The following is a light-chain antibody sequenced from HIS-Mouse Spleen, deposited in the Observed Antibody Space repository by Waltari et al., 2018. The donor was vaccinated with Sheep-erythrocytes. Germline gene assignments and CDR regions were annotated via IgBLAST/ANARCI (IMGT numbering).Light chain of an antibody. V-gene: IGKV3-15*01. CDR3: QQYNNWPPPYT. CDR2: GAS. Sequence: IVMTQSPATLSVSRGERAPLSCRASQSVSSNLAWYQQKPGQAPRLLTYGASTRATGIPARFSGSGSGTDFTLTISSLEPEDFAVYYCQQYNNWPPPYTFGQGTKLEIK. CDR1: QSVSSN. J-gene: IGKJ2*01.